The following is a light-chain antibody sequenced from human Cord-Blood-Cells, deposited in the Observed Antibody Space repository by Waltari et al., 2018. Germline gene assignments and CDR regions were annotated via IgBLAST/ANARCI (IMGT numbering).Light chain of an antibody. J-gene: IGLJ3*02. V-gene: IGLV6-57*03. CDR3: QSYDSSNQV. CDR1: SGSIASNS. Sequence: NFMLTQPHSVSESPGNTVPISCTRSSGSIASNSVQLYQQRPGSAPTTVIYEDNQRPSGVPDRFSGSIDSSSNSASLTISGLKTEDEADYYCQSYDSSNQVFGGGTKLTVL. CDR2: EDN.